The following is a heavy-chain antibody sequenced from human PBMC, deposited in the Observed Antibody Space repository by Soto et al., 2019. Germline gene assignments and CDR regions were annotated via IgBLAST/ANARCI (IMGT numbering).Heavy chain of an antibody. V-gene: IGHV5-51*01. CDR3: ARHSSKWFATIFGVVHDGMDV. Sequence: GESVKISCKGSGYSFTSYWIGWVRQMPGKGLEWMGIIYPGDSDTRYSPSFQGQVTISADKSISTAYLQWSSLKASDTAMYYCARHSSKWFATIFGVVHDGMDVWGQGTKVTVSS. CDR2: IYPGDSDT. CDR1: GYSFTSYW. J-gene: IGHJ6*02. D-gene: IGHD3-3*01.